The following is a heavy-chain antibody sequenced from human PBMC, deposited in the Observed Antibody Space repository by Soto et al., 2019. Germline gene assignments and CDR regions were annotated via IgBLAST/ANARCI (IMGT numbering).Heavy chain of an antibody. CDR3: ATAGGFWSGYSPSYYYYMDV. CDR1: AYTLTELS. CDR2: FDPEDGET. Sequence: ASVKGSSNVSAYTLTELSMHLVRQAPGKGHEWMGGFDPEDGETIYAQKFQGRVTMTEDTSTDTAYMELSSLRSEDTAVYYCATAGGFWSGYSPSYYYYMDVWGKGTTVTVSS. V-gene: IGHV1-24*01. J-gene: IGHJ6*03. D-gene: IGHD3-3*01.